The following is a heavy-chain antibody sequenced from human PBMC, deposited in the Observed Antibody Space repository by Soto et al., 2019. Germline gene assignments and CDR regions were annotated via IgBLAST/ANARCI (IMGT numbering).Heavy chain of an antibody. CDR3: ARAGNYYDSSAGDFDI. CDR2: IYYSGST. J-gene: IGHJ3*02. V-gene: IGHV4-31*03. CDR1: GGSISSGGYY. D-gene: IGHD3-22*01. Sequence: QVQLQESGPGLVKPSQTLSLTCTVSGGSISSGGYYWSWIRQHPGKGLEWIGYIYYSGSTYYNPSLKSRVTISVDTSTNQFSLKLSSVPDADTAVYYCARAGNYYDSSAGDFDIWGQGTMVTVSS.